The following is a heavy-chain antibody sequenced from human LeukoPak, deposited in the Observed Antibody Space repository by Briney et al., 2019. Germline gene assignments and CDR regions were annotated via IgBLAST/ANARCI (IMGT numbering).Heavy chain of an antibody. CDR1: GFTFSSYA. CDR3: AKAQGPIVVVTPFDY. Sequence: PGGSPRLSCAASGFTFSSYAMSWVRQAPGKGLEWVSAISGSGGSTYYADSVKGRFTISRDNSKNTLYLQMNSLRAEDTAVYYCAKAQGPIVVVTPFDYWGQGTLVTVSS. D-gene: IGHD3-22*01. CDR2: ISGSGGST. J-gene: IGHJ4*02. V-gene: IGHV3-23*01.